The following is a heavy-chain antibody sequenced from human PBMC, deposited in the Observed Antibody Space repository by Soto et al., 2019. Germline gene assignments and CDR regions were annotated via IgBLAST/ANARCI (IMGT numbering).Heavy chain of an antibody. D-gene: IGHD2-8*02. J-gene: IGHJ5*02. V-gene: IGHV3-21*01. CDR1: GFTFSSYS. CDR2: ISSSSSYI. Sequence: EVQLVESGGGLVKPGGSLRLSCAASGFTFSSYSMNWVRQAPGKGLEWVSSISSSSSYIYYADSVKGRFTISRDNAKNSLYLQMNSLRAEDTAVYYCARDQRTGNWSDPWGQGTLVTVSS. CDR3: ARDQRTGNWSDP.